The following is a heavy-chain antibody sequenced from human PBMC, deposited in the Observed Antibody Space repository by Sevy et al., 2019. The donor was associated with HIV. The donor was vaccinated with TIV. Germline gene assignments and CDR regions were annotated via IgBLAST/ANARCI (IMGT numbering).Heavy chain of an antibody. CDR3: AVLATISSFDY. Sequence: ASVKVSCKASGYTFAVYYLHWVRQAPGQGLEWMGRINPNTGVTNYAQKFQGRVTMTRDTSITTAYMELHRLGSDDTAVYYCAVLATISSFDYWGKGSLVTVSS. V-gene: IGHV1-2*06. CDR1: GYTFAVYY. D-gene: IGHD5-12*01. CDR2: INPNTGVT. J-gene: IGHJ4*02.